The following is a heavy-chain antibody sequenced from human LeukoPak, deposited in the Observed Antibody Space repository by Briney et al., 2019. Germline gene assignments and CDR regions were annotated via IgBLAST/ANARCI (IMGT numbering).Heavy chain of an antibody. V-gene: IGHV4-61*06. D-gene: IGHD5-18*01. J-gene: IGHJ4*02. CDR2: IYYSGST. Sequence: GYIYYSGSTNYNPSLKSRVTISVDTSKNQFSLKLSSVTAADTAVYYCARVDGNSYGYYFDYWGQGTLVTVSS. CDR3: ARVDGNSYGYYFDY.